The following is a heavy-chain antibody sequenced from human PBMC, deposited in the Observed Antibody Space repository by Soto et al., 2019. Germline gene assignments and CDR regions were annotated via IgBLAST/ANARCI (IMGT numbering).Heavy chain of an antibody. CDR1: GYSLAGYW. CDR3: ARQIYDSDTGPNFQYYFDS. D-gene: IGHD3-22*01. J-gene: IGHJ4*02. V-gene: IGHV5-10-1*01. CDR2: IDPSDSQT. Sequence: PGEPLKTPYKGSGYSLAGYWITWVRQKPGKGLEWMGRIDPSDSQTYYSPSFRGHVTISVTKSITTVFLQWSSLRASDTAMYYCARQIYDSDTGPNFQYYFDSWGQGTPVTVSS.